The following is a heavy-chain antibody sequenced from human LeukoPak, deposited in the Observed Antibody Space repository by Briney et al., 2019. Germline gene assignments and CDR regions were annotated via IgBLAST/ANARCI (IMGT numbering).Heavy chain of an antibody. CDR3: ARQAYSSGLYYFDS. D-gene: IGHD6-19*01. Sequence: GESLKISCKGSGYIFTNYWIAWVRQMPGKGLEWMGIIYPGDSDTRYSPSFQGQVTISADKSISTAFLQWSSLKASDTAMFYCARQAYSSGLYYFDSWGQGTLVTVSS. CDR1: GYIFTNYW. J-gene: IGHJ4*02. V-gene: IGHV5-51*01. CDR2: IYPGDSDT.